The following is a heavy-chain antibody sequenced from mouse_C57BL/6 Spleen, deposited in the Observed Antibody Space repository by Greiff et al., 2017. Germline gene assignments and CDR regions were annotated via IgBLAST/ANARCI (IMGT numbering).Heavy chain of an antibody. CDR1: GFNIKDDY. CDR2: LDPENGDT. Sequence: VQLQQSGAELVRPGASVKLSCTASGFNIKDDYMHWVKQRPEQGLEWIGWLDPENGDTEYASKFQGKATITADTSSNTAYLQLSSLTSEDTAVYYCTLYGNYYFDYWGQGTTLTVSS. CDR3: TLYGNYYFDY. D-gene: IGHD2-1*01. J-gene: IGHJ2*01. V-gene: IGHV14-4*01.